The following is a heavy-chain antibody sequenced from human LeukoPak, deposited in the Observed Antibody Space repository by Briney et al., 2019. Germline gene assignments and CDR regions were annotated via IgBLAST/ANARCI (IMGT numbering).Heavy chain of an antibody. Sequence: GGSLRLSCAASGFTFSSYEMNWVRQAPGKGLEWVSYISSSGSTIYYADSVKGRFTISRDNAKNSLYLQMNSLRAEDTAVYYCAGASGSYYADFDYWGQGTLVTVSS. J-gene: IGHJ4*02. V-gene: IGHV3-48*03. D-gene: IGHD1-26*01. CDR3: AGASGSYYADFDY. CDR1: GFTFSSYE. CDR2: ISSSGSTI.